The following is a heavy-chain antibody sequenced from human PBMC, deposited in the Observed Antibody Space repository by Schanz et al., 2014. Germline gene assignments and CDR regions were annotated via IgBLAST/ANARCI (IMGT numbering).Heavy chain of an antibody. CDR2: IIPILGIA. Sequence: QVQLVQSEAEVKKPGSSVKVSCKASGGTFSTYTISWVRQAPGQGLEWMGRIIPILGIANYAQKFQGRVTITADKSTFTAYMDVSRMRSEDTDVYYCASSGGGYSDSWDFDYWGQGTLVTVSS. D-gene: IGHD6-13*01. J-gene: IGHJ4*02. CDR1: GGTFSTYT. CDR3: ASSGGGYSDSWDFDY. V-gene: IGHV1-69*02.